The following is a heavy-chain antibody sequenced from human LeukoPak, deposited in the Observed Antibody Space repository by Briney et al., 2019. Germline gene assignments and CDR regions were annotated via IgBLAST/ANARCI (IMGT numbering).Heavy chain of an antibody. V-gene: IGHV4-30-4*01. CDR3: AKQGDSGWYYFDY. D-gene: IGHD6-19*01. CDR2: IYYSGST. J-gene: IGHJ4*02. Sequence: PSETLSLTCTVSGVSISSGDYYWSWIRQPPGKGLEWIGYIYYSGSTYYNPSLKSRVTISVDTSKNQFSLKLSSVTAADTAAYYCAKQGDSGWYYFDYWGQGTLVTVSS. CDR1: GVSISSGDYY.